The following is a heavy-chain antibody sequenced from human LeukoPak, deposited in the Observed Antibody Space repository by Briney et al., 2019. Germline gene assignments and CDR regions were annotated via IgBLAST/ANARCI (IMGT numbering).Heavy chain of an antibody. CDR1: GYTFTSDD. D-gene: IGHD3-3*01. Sequence: ASVKVSCKASGYTFTSDDINWVRQATGQGLEWMGWMNPNSGNTGYAQKFQGRVTMTRNTSISTAYMELSSLRSEDTAVYYCARGSRSSVTIFGVVTGLYYYYMDVWGKGTTVTVSS. V-gene: IGHV1-8*01. CDR2: MNPNSGNT. J-gene: IGHJ6*03. CDR3: ARGSRSSVTIFGVVTGLYYYYMDV.